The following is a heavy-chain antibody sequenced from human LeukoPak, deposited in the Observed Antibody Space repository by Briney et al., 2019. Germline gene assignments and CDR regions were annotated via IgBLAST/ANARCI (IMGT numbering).Heavy chain of an antibody. CDR2: IYYSGST. D-gene: IGHD3-22*01. Sequence: SETLSLTCTVSGGSISRYYWSWIRQPPGKGLEWIGYIYYSGSTNYNPSLKSRVTISVDTSKNQFSLKLSSVTAADTAVYYCARAIVVASLYDSWGQGTLVTVSS. CDR3: ARAIVVASLYDS. J-gene: IGHJ4*02. V-gene: IGHV4-59*01. CDR1: GGSISRYY.